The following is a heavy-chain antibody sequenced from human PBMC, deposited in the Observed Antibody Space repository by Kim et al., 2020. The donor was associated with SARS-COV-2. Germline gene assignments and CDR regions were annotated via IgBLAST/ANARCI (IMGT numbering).Heavy chain of an antibody. CDR1: GFRVSNTA. J-gene: IGHJ6*02. CDR3: AHDICAYSGLDP. V-gene: IGHV3-23*01. D-gene: IGHD3-16*01. Sequence: GGSLRLSCAASGFRVSNTAMNSVRQAPGKGLEWVSPISGRRRHTYYGDSVKGRLTISRDTPINALFLHMNSLRPGDTAIYYFAHDICAYSGLDPLGQGTT. CDR2: ISGRRRHT.